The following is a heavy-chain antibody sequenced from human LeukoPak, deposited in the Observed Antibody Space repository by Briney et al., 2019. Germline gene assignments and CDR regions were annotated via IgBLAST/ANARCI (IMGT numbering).Heavy chain of an antibody. J-gene: IGHJ4*02. D-gene: IGHD2-2*01. V-gene: IGHV3-30*18. CDR2: MSYNGNYE. Sequence: GGSLRLSCAVSGFTFSDFGMHWVCQAPGKGLEWVAVMSYNGNYEYYADSVKGRFTISRDDSKNRLYLQMNSLRGEDTALYYCAKALPGVAAAGIPFIDYWGQGTLVTVSS. CDR1: GFTFSDFG. CDR3: AKALPGVAAAGIPFIDY.